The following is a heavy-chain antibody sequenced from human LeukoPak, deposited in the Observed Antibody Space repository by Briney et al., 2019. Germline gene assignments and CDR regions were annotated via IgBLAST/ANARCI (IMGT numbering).Heavy chain of an antibody. CDR2: VTGTGNT. V-gene: IGHV3-23*01. CDR3: ARRLGDY. CDR1: GFTFSNYV. Sequence: GGSLGLSCAASGFTFSNYVMNWVRQAPGKGLEWVSAVTGTGNTYYADSVKGRFTISRDNSKNMVYLQMNSLSADDTAVYHCARRLGDYWGQGTLVTVSS. J-gene: IGHJ4*02.